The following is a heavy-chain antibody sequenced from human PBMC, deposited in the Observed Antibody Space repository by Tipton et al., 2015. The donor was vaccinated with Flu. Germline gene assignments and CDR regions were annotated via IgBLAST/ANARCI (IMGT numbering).Heavy chain of an antibody. V-gene: IGHV3-30-3*01. Sequence: RSLRLSCAASGFTFSSYAMHWVRQAPGKGLEWVAVISYDGSNKYYADSVKGRFTISRDNSKNTLYLQMNSLRAEDTAVYYCARDRGLSTVTTYFDYWGQGTLVTVSS. CDR1: GFTFSSYA. CDR2: ISYDGSNK. J-gene: IGHJ4*02. CDR3: ARDRGLSTVTTYFDY. D-gene: IGHD4-17*01.